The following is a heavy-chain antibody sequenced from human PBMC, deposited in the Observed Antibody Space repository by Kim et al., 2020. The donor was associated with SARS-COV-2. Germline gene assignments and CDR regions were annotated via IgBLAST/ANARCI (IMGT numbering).Heavy chain of an antibody. J-gene: IGHJ6*02. D-gene: IGHD3-10*01. CDR3: ANTAPRTMVRGVISPSHYYYGMDV. V-gene: IGHV3-30*18. CDR2: ISYDGSNK. Sequence: GGSLRLSCAASGFTFSSYGMHWVRQAPGKGLEWVAVISYDGSNKYYADSVKGRFTISRDNSKNTLYLQMNSLRAEDTAVYYCANTAPRTMVRGVISPSHYYYGMDVWGQGTTVTVSS. CDR1: GFTFSSYG.